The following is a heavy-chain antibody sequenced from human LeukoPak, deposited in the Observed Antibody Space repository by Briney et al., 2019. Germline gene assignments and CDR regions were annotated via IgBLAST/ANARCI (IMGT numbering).Heavy chain of an antibody. J-gene: IGHJ4*02. CDR1: GGSISSYY. Sequence: SETLSLTCTVSGGSISSYYWSWIRQPPGKGLEWIGYIYYSGSTNYNPSLKSRVTISVDTSKNKFSLKLSSVTAADTAVYYCARDSKGGFLDYWGQGTLVTVSS. CDR2: IYYSGST. CDR3: ARDSKGGFLDY. D-gene: IGHD5-12*01. V-gene: IGHV4-59*01.